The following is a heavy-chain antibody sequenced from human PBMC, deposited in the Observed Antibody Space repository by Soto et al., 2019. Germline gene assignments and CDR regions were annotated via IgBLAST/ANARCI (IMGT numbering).Heavy chain of an antibody. CDR3: ARAPTYDSSVLF. D-gene: IGHD3-22*01. CDR1: VGSISSGGYY. V-gene: IGHV4-31*03. Sequence: SETLSLTCTVSVGSISSGGYYGSWIRQHPGKGLEWIGYIYYSGSTYYNPSLKSRVTISVDTSKNQFSLKLSSVTAADTAVYYCARAPTYDSSVLFWGQGTLVTVSS. CDR2: IYYSGST. J-gene: IGHJ4*02.